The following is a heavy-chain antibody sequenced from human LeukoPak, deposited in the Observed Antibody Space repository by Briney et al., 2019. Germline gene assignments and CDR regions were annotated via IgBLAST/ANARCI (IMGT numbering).Heavy chain of an antibody. CDR1: GLTFSSYE. Sequence: GGSLRLSCAASGLTFSSYEMNWVRQAPGEVLEGVSYISSSGSTIYYADSVKGRFTISRDNAKNSLYLQMNSLRAEDTAVYYCAREYNWKQEGAFDIWGQGTMVTVSS. CDR3: AREYNWKQEGAFDI. CDR2: ISSSGSTI. J-gene: IGHJ3*02. V-gene: IGHV3-48*03. D-gene: IGHD1-20*01.